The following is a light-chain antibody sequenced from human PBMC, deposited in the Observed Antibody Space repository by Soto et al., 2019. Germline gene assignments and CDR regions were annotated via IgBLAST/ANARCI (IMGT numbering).Light chain of an antibody. CDR1: QSVSSY. Sequence: EIVLTQSPATLSLSPGVRATLSCRASQSVSSYLAWYQHKPGQAPRLLIYHASNRATGIPAMFSGSGSGTDFTLTISSLEPEDFAVYYCQQRSNWPPYTFGQGTKLEIK. V-gene: IGKV3-11*01. J-gene: IGKJ2*01. CDR3: QQRSNWPPYT. CDR2: HAS.